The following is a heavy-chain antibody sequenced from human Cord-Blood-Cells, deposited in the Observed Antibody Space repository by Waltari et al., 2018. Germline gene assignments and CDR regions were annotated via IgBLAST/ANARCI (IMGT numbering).Heavy chain of an antibody. Sequence: QLQLQESGPGLVKPSETLSLTCTVSGGSISRSSYYWGWIRQPPGKGLEWIGSIYYSGSTYYNPSLKSRVTISVDTSKNQFSLKLSSVTAADTAVYYCARYNWDYYYYYMDVWGKGTTVTVSS. CDR1: GGSISRSSYY. CDR2: IYYSGST. D-gene: IGHD1-20*01. V-gene: IGHV4-39*01. J-gene: IGHJ6*03. CDR3: ARYNWDYYYYYMDV.